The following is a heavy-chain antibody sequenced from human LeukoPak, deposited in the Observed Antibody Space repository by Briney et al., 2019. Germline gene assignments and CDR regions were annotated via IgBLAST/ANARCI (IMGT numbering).Heavy chain of an antibody. Sequence: PSETLSLTCAAYGGSFSGYYWSWIRQPPGKGLEWIGEINHSGSTNYNPSLKSRVTISVDTSKNQFSLKLSSVTAADTAVYYCARVTGYRIEDYFDYWGQGTLVTVSS. CDR2: INHSGST. D-gene: IGHD6-13*01. V-gene: IGHV4-34*01. J-gene: IGHJ4*02. CDR1: GGSFSGYY. CDR3: ARVTGYRIEDYFDY.